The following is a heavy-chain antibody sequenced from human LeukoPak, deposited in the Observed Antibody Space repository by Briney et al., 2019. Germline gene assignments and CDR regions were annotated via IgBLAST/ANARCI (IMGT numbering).Heavy chain of an antibody. J-gene: IGHJ5*02. D-gene: IGHD3-22*01. CDR2: IYPGDSDT. Sequence: GASLQISCQGSGYSFTTYWIAWVRPVPGKGLEWMGIIYPGDSDTRYSPSFQGQVSISVDKSISTAYLQWSSLKASDTAMYYCARTPDSSGKNWFDPWGQGTLVTVSS. CDR3: ARTPDSSGKNWFDP. V-gene: IGHV5-51*01. CDR1: GYSFTTYW.